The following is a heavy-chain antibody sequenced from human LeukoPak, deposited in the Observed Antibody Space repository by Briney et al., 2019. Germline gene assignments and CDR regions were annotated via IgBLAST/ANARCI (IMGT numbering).Heavy chain of an antibody. Sequence: SETLSLTCTVSGGSISTYYWSWIRQPPGKGLEWIGSIYHSGSTYYNPSLKSRVTISVDTSKNQFSLKLSSVTAADTAVYYCARVDLFLGLTAYFDYWGQGTLVTVSS. D-gene: IGHD3-16*01. CDR1: GGSISTYY. CDR3: ARVDLFLGLTAYFDY. CDR2: IYHSGST. J-gene: IGHJ4*02. V-gene: IGHV4-59*08.